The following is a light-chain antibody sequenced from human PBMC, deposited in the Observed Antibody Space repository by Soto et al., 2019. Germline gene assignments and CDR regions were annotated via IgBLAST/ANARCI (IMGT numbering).Light chain of an antibody. CDR3: QQYGSAPPT. J-gene: IGKJ3*01. CDR2: GAS. Sequence: EIVLTQSPGTLSLSPGERLTLSCRASQSVTSNYLAWYQQKPGQAPRLLISGASTRATGIPDRFSGSGSGTDFSLTISRLAPEDFAVYYCQQYGSAPPTFGPGTKVDIK. V-gene: IGKV3-20*01. CDR1: QSVTSNY.